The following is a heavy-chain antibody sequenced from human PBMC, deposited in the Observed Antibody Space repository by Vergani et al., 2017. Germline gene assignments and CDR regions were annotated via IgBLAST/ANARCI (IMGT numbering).Heavy chain of an antibody. J-gene: IGHJ4*02. CDR3: AKSPTGTGAVDY. V-gene: IGHV3-23*01. D-gene: IGHD1-1*01. CDR2: ISGSGGST. Sequence: EVQLLESGGGLVQPGGSLRLSCAASGFTFSSYAMSWVRQAPGKGLEWVSAISGSGGSTYYADSVKGRFTISRDNSKSTLYLQMNSLRAEDTAVYYCAKSPTGTGAVDYWGQGTLVTVSS. CDR1: GFTFSSYA.